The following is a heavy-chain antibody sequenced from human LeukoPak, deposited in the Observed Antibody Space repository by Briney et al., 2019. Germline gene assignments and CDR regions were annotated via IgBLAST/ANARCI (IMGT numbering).Heavy chain of an antibody. V-gene: IGHV4-59*01. CDR2: IYYSGST. CDR1: GGSISSYY. Sequence: SETLSLTCTVSGGSISSYYWSWIRQPPGKGLEWIGYIYYSGSTNYNPSLKSRVTISVDTSKNQFSLKLSSVTAADTAVYYCARASGWYPFDYRGQGTLVTVSS. J-gene: IGHJ4*02. CDR3: ARASGWYPFDY. D-gene: IGHD6-19*01.